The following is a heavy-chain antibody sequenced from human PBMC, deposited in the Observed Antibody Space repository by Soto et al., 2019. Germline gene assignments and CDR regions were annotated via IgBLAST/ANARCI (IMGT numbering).Heavy chain of an antibody. CDR2: ISGSGDRT. J-gene: IGHJ5*02. CDR1: GFTFSTYA. CDR3: VKTITGTTRWFDP. V-gene: IGHV3-23*01. Sequence: GSLRLSCAASGFTFSTYAMTWVRQAPGKGLEWVSFISGSGDRTNYADSVKGRFTISRDNSKNTLYLQMDSLRAEDTAVYYCVKTITGTTRWFDPWG. D-gene: IGHD1-7*01.